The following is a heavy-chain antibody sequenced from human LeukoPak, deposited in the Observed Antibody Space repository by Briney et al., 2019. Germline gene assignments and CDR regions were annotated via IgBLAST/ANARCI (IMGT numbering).Heavy chain of an antibody. D-gene: IGHD1-14*01. Sequence: GGSLRLSCAASGFTFSSYAMSWVRQAPGKGLEWVSAISGSGGSTYYADSVKGRFTISRDNAKNSLYLQMNSLRAEDTAVYYCARDSPGALGYWGQGTLVTVSS. J-gene: IGHJ4*02. CDR1: GFTFSSYA. V-gene: IGHV3-23*01. CDR3: ARDSPGALGY. CDR2: ISGSGGST.